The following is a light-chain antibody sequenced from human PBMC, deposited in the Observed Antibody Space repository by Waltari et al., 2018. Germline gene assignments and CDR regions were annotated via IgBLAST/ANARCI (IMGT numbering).Light chain of an antibody. J-gene: IGKJ1*01. CDR3: QQSYAALWT. Sequence: DIQMTQSPSSLSASVGDRVTITCRASQSISSYLNWYQKKPGTAPKLLIYAASSLQSGVPSGCSGSGSGTDFTLTISSLQPGDFATYYCQQSYAALWTFGHGTKVEI. CDR2: AAS. CDR1: QSISSY. V-gene: IGKV1-39*01.